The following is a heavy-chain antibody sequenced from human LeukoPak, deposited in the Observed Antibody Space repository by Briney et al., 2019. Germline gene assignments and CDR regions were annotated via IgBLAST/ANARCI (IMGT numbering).Heavy chain of an antibody. CDR2: IYPGDSDT. Sequence: HGESLKISCKGSEYSFTNYWIGWVRQMPGKGLEWMGIIYPGDSDTRYSPSFQGQVTISADRSISTAYLQWSSLKASDTAMYYCARHRRSSIYSSFDYWGKGTLVTVSS. J-gene: IGHJ4*02. CDR1: EYSFTNYW. D-gene: IGHD4-11*01. CDR3: ARHRRSSIYSSFDY. V-gene: IGHV5-51*01.